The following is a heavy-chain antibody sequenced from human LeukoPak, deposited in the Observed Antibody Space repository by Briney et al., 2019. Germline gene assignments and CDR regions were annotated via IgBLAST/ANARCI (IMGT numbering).Heavy chain of an antibody. CDR2: ISGSGTFI. CDR1: EFTFSKYN. V-gene: IGHV3-21*01. Sequence: GGSLRLSCAASEFTFSKYNMNWVRQAPGKGLEWVSSISGSGTFIYDADSVKGRFTISRDNVENSLYLQMNSLRVEDTAVYYCARDGDSSAYHYFDYWGQGTLVTVSS. D-gene: IGHD3-22*01. CDR3: ARDGDSSAYHYFDY. J-gene: IGHJ4*02.